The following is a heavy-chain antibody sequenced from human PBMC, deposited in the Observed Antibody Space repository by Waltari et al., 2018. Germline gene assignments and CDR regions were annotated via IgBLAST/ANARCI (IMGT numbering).Heavy chain of an antibody. CDR2: IHTSTGKP. CDR3: AKEWRGDGGSWSPGAFDS. Sequence: QVQVVQSGSELKNTGASVRHSCTASGYTFSKSAMNWVRQAPGQGLEWMGWIHTSTGKPTYAPGFTERFVFSVDTSVSTAYLQISSLKAEDSAVYYCAKEWRGDGGSWSPGAFDSWGQGTLVTVSS. D-gene: IGHD6-13*01. CDR1: GYTFSKSA. J-gene: IGHJ4*02. V-gene: IGHV7-4-1*01.